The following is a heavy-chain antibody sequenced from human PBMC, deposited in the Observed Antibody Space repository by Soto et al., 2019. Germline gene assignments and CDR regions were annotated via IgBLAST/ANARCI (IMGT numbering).Heavy chain of an antibody. J-gene: IGHJ6*02. V-gene: IGHV6-1*01. CDR2: TYYRSKWYN. D-gene: IGHD6-19*01. CDR3: ARESSSGWYEEDYYYGMDV. Sequence: QSQTLSLTCAISGDSVSSNSAAWNWIRQSPSRGLEWLGRTYYRSKWYNDYAVSVKSRITINPDTSKNQFSLQLNSVTPEDTAVYYCARESSSGWYEEDYYYGMDVWGQGTTVTVSS. CDR1: GDSVSSNSAA.